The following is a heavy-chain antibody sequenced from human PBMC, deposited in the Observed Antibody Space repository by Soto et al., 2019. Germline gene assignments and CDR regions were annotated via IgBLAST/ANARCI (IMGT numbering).Heavy chain of an antibody. CDR1: GFTFDDYA. CDR3: AKDGGGARGPYYYYGMDV. V-gene: IGHV3-9*01. Sequence: PGGSLRLSCAASGFTFDDYAMHWVRQAPGKGLEWVSGISWNSGSIGYADSVKGRFTISRDNAKNSLYLQMNSLRAEDTALYYRAKDGGGARGPYYYYGMDVWGQGTTVTVSS. J-gene: IGHJ6*02. CDR2: ISWNSGSI.